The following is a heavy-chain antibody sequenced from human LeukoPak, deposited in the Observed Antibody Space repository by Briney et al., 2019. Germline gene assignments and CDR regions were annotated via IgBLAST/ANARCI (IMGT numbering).Heavy chain of an antibody. Sequence: ASVKVSCKASGYTFTSYGISWVRQAPGQGLEWMGWISAYGGNTNYAQKFQDRVTMTRDTSTSTVYMELRSLRSDDTAMYYCARDGVVTPYYFGYWGQGTLVTVSS. V-gene: IGHV1-18*01. J-gene: IGHJ4*02. CDR1: GYTFTSYG. CDR2: ISAYGGNT. CDR3: ARDGVVTPYYFGY. D-gene: IGHD3-3*01.